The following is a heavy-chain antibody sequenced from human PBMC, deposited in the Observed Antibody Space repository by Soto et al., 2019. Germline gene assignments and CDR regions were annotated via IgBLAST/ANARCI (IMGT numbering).Heavy chain of an antibody. Sequence: GGSLRLSCADSGFTFSSYAMSWVRQAPGKGLEWVSAISGSGGSTYYADSVKGRFTISRDNSKNTLYLQMNSLRAEDTAVYYCAKVFVVVVAATNAFDYWGQGTLVTVSS. CDR3: AKVFVVVVAATNAFDY. CDR2: ISGSGGST. CDR1: GFTFSSYA. D-gene: IGHD2-15*01. J-gene: IGHJ4*02. V-gene: IGHV3-23*01.